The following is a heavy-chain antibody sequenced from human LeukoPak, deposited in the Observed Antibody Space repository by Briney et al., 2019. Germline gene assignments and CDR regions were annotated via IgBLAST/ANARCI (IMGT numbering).Heavy chain of an antibody. V-gene: IGHV3-7*03. CDR2: INHNGNVN. J-gene: IGHJ6*02. D-gene: IGHD6-19*01. CDR1: GFTFSSYW. Sequence: GGSLRLSCAASGFTFSSYWMNWARQAPGKGLEWVASINHNGNVNYYVDSVKGRFTISRDNSKNSLYLQMNSLRTEDTALYYCAKDFSSGWYGDYYYGMDVWGQGTTVTVSS. CDR3: AKDFSSGWYGDYYYGMDV.